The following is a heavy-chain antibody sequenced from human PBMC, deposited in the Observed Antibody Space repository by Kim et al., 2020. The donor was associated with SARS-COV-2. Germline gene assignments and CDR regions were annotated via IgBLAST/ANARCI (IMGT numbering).Heavy chain of an antibody. Sequence: SVKVSCKASGGSFSNSGISWVRQAPGQGLDWMGRIIPLLNMADYAQQLQGRVTLTADKSTNTASMELSGLTSEDTAVYYCARDNILITFGGDIVNKWFDPWGQGTLVIVSS. J-gene: IGHJ5*02. V-gene: IGHV1-69*04. CDR2: IIPLLNMA. CDR3: ARDNILITFGGDIVNKWFDP. CDR1: GGSFSNSG. D-gene: IGHD3-16*01.